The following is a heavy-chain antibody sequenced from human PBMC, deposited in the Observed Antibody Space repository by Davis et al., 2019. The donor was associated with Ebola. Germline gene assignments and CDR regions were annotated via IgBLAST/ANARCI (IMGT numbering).Heavy chain of an antibody. D-gene: IGHD4-11*01. J-gene: IGHJ4*02. CDR3: ARLDYSGHYFDY. Sequence: ASVKVSCKASGYTFTSYVMHWVRQAPGQRLEWMGWINPGNHETMYSERFQGRVTISSDTSATTIDVGLSSLTSEDTAVYFCARLDYSGHYFDYWGQGTLVTVSS. CDR1: GYTFTSYV. V-gene: IGHV1-3*01. CDR2: INPGNHET.